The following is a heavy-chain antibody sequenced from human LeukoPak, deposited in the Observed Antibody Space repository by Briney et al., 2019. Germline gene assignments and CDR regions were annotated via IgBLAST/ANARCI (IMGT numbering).Heavy chain of an antibody. CDR3: AKNSGSTAL. CDR1: GFTFSNYG. Sequence: GGSLRLSCAASGFTFSNYGMHWVRQAPGKGLEWVPVISYDGSNKYCADSVKGRFTISRDNSKNTLYLQMNSLRAEDTAMYYCAKNSGSTALWGQGTLVTVSS. D-gene: IGHD1-26*01. V-gene: IGHV3-30*18. J-gene: IGHJ4*02. CDR2: ISYDGSNK.